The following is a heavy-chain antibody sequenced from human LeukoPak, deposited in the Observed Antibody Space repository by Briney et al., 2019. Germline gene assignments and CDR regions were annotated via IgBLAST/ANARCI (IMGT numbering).Heavy chain of an antibody. CDR3: AREEITSDGDAFDI. J-gene: IGHJ3*02. CDR2: ISYDGSIK. D-gene: IGHD2-2*01. V-gene: IGHV3-30*03. CDR1: GFTPSNYG. Sequence: GRSLSPSCAASGFTPSNYGIHWVRQAPDGGLEWVSLISYDGSIKYYADFVKGRFTISRDNSKNTLSLQMNRLRAEDTAVYYCAREEITSDGDAFDIWGQGTMITVSS.